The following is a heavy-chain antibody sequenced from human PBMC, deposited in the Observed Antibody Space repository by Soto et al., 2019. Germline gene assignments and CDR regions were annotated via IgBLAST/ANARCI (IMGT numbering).Heavy chain of an antibody. Sequence: GESLKISCKGSEYSFTSYWISWVRQMPGKGLEWMGRIDPSDSYTNYSPSFQGHVTISADKSISTAYLQWSSLKASDTAMYYCASQSGSYSWFDPWGQGTLVTVSS. V-gene: IGHV5-10-1*01. CDR1: EYSFTSYW. D-gene: IGHD1-26*01. CDR2: IDPSDSYT. J-gene: IGHJ5*02. CDR3: ASQSGSYSWFDP.